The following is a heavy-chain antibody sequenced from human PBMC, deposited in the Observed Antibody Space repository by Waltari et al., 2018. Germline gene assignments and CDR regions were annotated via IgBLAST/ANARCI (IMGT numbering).Heavy chain of an antibody. J-gene: IGHJ3*02. V-gene: IGHV4-59*11. D-gene: IGHD3-22*01. CDR3: ARLPRGSVIIGAFDI. CDR2: MYFSGTH. CDR1: GDSITSHF. Sequence: VQLQESGPGLVKPSETLSLSGDVSGDSITSHFGSWIRQAPGKGLEWIGYMYFSGTHNYNPSLKSRVTISIDTSKNHFSLNLRSVTAADTAIYYCARLPRGSVIIGAFDIWGQGTQVTVSS.